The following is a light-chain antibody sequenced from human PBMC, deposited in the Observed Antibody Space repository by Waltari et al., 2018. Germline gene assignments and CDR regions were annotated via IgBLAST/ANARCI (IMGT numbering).Light chain of an antibody. J-gene: IGKJ4*01. CDR3: MQALQTPLT. V-gene: IGKV2-28*01. CDR2: LCS. CDR1: QSLLHSNGYNY. Sequence: DIVMTQSPLSLPVTPGEPASISCRSSQSLLHSNGYNYFDWYLQKPGQSPQLLIYLCSNLASGVPDRFSGSGSGTDFTLKISRVEAEDVGVYYCMQALQTPLTFGGGTKVEIK.